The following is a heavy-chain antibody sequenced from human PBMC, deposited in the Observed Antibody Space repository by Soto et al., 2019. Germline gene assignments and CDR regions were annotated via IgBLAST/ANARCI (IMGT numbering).Heavy chain of an antibody. CDR1: GFTFSSYA. Sequence: GGSLRLSCAASGFTFSSYAMSWVRQAPGKGLEWVSAISGSGGSTYYADSVKGRFTISRDNSKNTLYLQMNSLGAEDTAVYYCAKDCYYGSGSYFDYWGQGTLVTVSS. CDR2: ISGSGGST. CDR3: AKDCYYGSGSYFDY. J-gene: IGHJ4*02. V-gene: IGHV3-23*01. D-gene: IGHD3-10*01.